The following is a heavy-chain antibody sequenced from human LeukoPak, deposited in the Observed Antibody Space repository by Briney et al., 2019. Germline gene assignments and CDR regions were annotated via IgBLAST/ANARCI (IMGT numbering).Heavy chain of an antibody. J-gene: IGHJ4*02. Sequence: GRSLRLSCAASGFTFSSYGMQWFRQAPDKGLEWVAAISNGGSNKYYADSVKGRFTISRDNSKNTLYLQMNSLRAEDTAVYYCAKVDIVATIDAGRLVDYWGQGTLVTASS. CDR2: ISNGGSNK. D-gene: IGHD5-12*01. V-gene: IGHV3-30*18. CDR3: AKVDIVATIDAGRLVDY. CDR1: GFTFSSYG.